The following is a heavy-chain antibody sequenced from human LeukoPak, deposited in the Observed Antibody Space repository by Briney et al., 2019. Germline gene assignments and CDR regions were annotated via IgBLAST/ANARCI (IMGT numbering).Heavy chain of an antibody. CDR1: GFTFSDYY. CDR2: ISSRGRTI. CDR3: ARDSTNYYGIDF. J-gene: IGHJ6*02. D-gene: IGHD2-8*01. Sequence: PGGSLRLSCAACGFTFSDYYVSGIRQAPGKGVGWVSYISSRGRTIYYADSVKGGFTISRDNPKNSLYLQMNSLRAEDTAVYYCARDSTNYYGIDFWGQGTTVTVSS. V-gene: IGHV3-11*01.